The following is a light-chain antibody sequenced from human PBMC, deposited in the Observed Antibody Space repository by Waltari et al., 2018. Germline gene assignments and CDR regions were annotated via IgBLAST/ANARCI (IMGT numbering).Light chain of an antibody. V-gene: IGKV2-29*02. CDR2: DFS. CDR1: QSLLHSTGKTY. CDR3: KQDRHLRT. Sequence: IVMTQTPLSLTVTPGQPASISCKSSQSLLHSTGKTYLHWYLQKPGQSPQLLIYDFSSPFSGVPVRVSGSGSGSDLTLNISRVEAEDVGVYQCKQDRHLRTFGQGTKVEIK. J-gene: IGKJ1*01.